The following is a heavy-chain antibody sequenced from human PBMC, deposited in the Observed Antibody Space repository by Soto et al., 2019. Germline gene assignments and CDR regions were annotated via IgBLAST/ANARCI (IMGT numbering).Heavy chain of an antibody. V-gene: IGHV1-69*02. D-gene: IGHD5-12*01. CDR1: GGTFSSYT. J-gene: IGHJ3*02. CDR2: IIPILGIA. CDR3: ATPEMATNRGVAFDI. Sequence: QVQLVQSGAEVKKPGSSVKVSCKASGGTFSSYTISWVRQAPGQGLEWMGRIIPILGIANYAQKFQGRVTITADKSTSTAYMELSSLRSEDTAVYYCATPEMATNRGVAFDIWGQGTMVTVSS.